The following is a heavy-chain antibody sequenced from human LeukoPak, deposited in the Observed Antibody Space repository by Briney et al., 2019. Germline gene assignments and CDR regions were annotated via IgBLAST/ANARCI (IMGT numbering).Heavy chain of an antibody. CDR2: ISYDGSNK. CDR3: AKGTDSSATGWFDP. V-gene: IGHV3-30*18. D-gene: IGHD3-22*01. Sequence: PGGSLRLSCAASGFTFSSYGMHWVRQAPGKGLEWVAVISYDGSNKYYADSVKGRFTISRDNSKNTLYLQMNSLRAEDTAVYYCAKGTDSSATGWFDPWGQGTLVTVSS. J-gene: IGHJ5*02. CDR1: GFTFSSYG.